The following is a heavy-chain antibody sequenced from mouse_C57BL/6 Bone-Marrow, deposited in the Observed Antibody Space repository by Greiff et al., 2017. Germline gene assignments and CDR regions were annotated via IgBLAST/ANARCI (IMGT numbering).Heavy chain of an antibody. V-gene: IGHV14-2*01. D-gene: IGHD3-2*02. CDR1: GFNIKDYY. Sequence: EVKLQQSGAELVKPGASVKLSCTASGFNIKDYYMHWVKQRTEQGLEWVGRIDPEDGETNYAPKFQGKATITADTSSNTAYLQLSSLTAKDSAVYYSARQVRLSFAYWDQGTVVTVTA. CDR3: ARQVRLSFAY. CDR2: IDPEDGET. J-gene: IGHJ3*01.